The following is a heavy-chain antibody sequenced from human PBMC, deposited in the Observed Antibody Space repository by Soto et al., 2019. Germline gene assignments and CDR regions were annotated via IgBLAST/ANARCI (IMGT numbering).Heavy chain of an antibody. V-gene: IGHV3-23*01. J-gene: IGHJ5*02. D-gene: IGHD3-22*01. Sequence: VGSLRLSCASSGFTFSDYAMSWVRDSPGKGLEWVSAISGSGGSTYYADSLKGQFTISRDNSKNTLYLQMDSLRVEDTAVYYCARDTAFINSGFFDAWGQGTPVTVSS. CDR2: ISGSGGST. CDR1: GFTFSDYA. CDR3: ARDTAFINSGFFDA.